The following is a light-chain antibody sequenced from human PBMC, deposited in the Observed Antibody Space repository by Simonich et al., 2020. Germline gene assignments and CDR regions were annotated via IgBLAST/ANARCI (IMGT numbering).Light chain of an antibody. CDR3: CSYAGSSTSVV. Sequence: QSALTQHASESGSPGQSITSSCTEPSSDVGSYNLVSWYQQHPGKAPKLMIYEGSKRPSGVSNRFSCSKSGNTASLTISGRQAEDEADYYCCSYAGSSTSVVFGGGTKLTVL. J-gene: IGLJ2*01. V-gene: IGLV2-23*01. CDR1: SSDVGSYNL. CDR2: EGS.